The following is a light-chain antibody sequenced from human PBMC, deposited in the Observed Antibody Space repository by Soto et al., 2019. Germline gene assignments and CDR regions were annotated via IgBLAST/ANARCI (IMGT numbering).Light chain of an antibody. V-gene: IGKV3-20*01. CDR3: QQYERPPFA. CDR1: QRVSNSY. Sequence: EIVLTQSPGTLSLFPGDRATLSCRASQRVSNSYLAWFQQKPGQAPRLLIYDASSRAAGVPDRVSGGWSGTDFTLTISALEPEDFALYFCQQYERPPFAFGQGTRLEI. J-gene: IGKJ2*01. CDR2: DAS.